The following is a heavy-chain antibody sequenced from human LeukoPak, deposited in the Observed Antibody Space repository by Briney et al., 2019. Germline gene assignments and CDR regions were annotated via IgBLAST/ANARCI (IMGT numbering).Heavy chain of an antibody. V-gene: IGHV3-7*01. J-gene: IGHJ4*02. CDR3: ARDEAVGATTGFDY. Sequence: GGSLRLSCAASGFTFSSYWMSWVRQAPGKGLEWVANIKQDGSEKYYVASVKGRFTISRDNAKNSLYLQMNSLRAEDTAVYYCARDEAVGATTGFDYWGQGTLVTVSS. CDR1: GFTFSSYW. CDR2: IKQDGSEK. D-gene: IGHD1-26*01.